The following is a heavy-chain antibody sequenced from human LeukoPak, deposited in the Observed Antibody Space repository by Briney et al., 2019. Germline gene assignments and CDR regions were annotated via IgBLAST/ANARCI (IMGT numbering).Heavy chain of an antibody. CDR1: GGSISSYY. D-gene: IGHD5-18*01. J-gene: IGHJ5*02. CDR3: ARAVDTAMVLS. Sequence: SSEALSLTCAVYGGSISSYYWSWIRQPPGKGLEWIGYIYYSGSTNYNPSLKSRVTISVDTSKNQFSMKLSSVTAADTAVYYCARAVDTAMVLSWGQGTLVTVSS. CDR2: IYYSGST. V-gene: IGHV4-59*01.